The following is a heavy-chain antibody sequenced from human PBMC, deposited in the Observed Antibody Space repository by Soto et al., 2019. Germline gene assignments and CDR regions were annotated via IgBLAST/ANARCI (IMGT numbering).Heavy chain of an antibody. D-gene: IGHD5-18*01. Sequence: PGESLKISCKGSGYSFTSYWISWVRQMPGKGLEWMGRIDPSDSYTNYSPSFQGHVTISADKSISTAYLQWSSLKASDTAMYYCARLDTAIEAYYYGMDVWGQGTTVTVSS. CDR3: ARLDTAIEAYYYGMDV. CDR1: GYSFTSYW. J-gene: IGHJ6*02. V-gene: IGHV5-10-1*01. CDR2: IDPSDSYT.